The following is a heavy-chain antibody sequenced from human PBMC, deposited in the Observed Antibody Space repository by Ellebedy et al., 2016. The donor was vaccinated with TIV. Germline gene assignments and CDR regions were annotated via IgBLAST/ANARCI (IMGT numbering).Heavy chain of an antibody. Sequence: GESLKISCAGSGFTFSDFYMSWVRQAPGKGPEWVSYISASGANIYYADSVKGRFTVARDNAKNSLFLQMNNLRAEDTAVYFCARHTTMAYLYDFWGQGALVTVSS. CDR1: GFTFSDFY. CDR2: ISASGANI. V-gene: IGHV3-11*01. D-gene: IGHD1-1*01. J-gene: IGHJ4*02. CDR3: ARHTTMAYLYDF.